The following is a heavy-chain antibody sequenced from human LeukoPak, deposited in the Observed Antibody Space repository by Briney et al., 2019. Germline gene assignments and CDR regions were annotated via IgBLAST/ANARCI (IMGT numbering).Heavy chain of an antibody. CDR2: INSDGSST. J-gene: IGHJ3*02. CDR3: AQRYCSGGSCAEAFDI. V-gene: IGHV3-74*01. D-gene: IGHD2-15*01. Sequence: GGSLRPSCAASGFTFSSYWMHWVRQAPGKGLVWVSRINSDGSSTSYADSVKGRFTISRDNAKNTLYLQMNSLRAEDTAVYYCAQRYCSGGSCAEAFDIWGQGTMVTVSS. CDR1: GFTFSSYW.